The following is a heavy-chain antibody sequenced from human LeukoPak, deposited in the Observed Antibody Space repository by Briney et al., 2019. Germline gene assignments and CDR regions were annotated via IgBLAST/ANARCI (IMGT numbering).Heavy chain of an antibody. Sequence: PSETLSLTCTVSGGSISSYYWSWIRQPPGKGLEWIGYIYYSGSTNYNPSLKSRVTISVDTSKNQFSLKLSSVTAADTAVYYCARATYYDFWSGCSPKHDAFDIWGQGTMVTVSS. V-gene: IGHV4-59*01. D-gene: IGHD3-3*01. CDR3: ARATYYDFWSGCSPKHDAFDI. CDR2: IYYSGST. J-gene: IGHJ3*02. CDR1: GGSISSYY.